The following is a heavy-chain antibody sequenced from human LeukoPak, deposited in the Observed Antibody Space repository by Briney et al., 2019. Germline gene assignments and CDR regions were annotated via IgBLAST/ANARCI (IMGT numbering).Heavy chain of an antibody. CDR2: IYYSGST. D-gene: IGHD2-2*01. CDR1: GGSISSGDYY. V-gene: IGHV4-30-4*08. Sequence: SSQTLSLTCTVSGGSISSGDYYWSWIRQPPGKGLEWLGYIYYSGSTYYNPSIKSRVTISVDTSKNQFSLKLSSVTAADTAVYYCARVGLDCSSTSCYLNWFDPWGQGTLVTVSS. J-gene: IGHJ5*02. CDR3: ARVGLDCSSTSCYLNWFDP.